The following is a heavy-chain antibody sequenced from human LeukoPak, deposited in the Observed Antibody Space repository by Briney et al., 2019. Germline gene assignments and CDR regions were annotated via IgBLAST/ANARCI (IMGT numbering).Heavy chain of an antibody. CDR3: ARAVTIFGVVYFDP. J-gene: IGHJ5*02. D-gene: IGHD3-3*01. CDR1: GGSFSGYY. CDR2: INHSGST. V-gene: IGHV4-34*01. Sequence: SETLSLTCAVYGGSFSGYYWSWIRQPPGKGLEWIGEINHSGSTNYNPSLKSRVTISVDTSKNQFSLKLSSVTAADTAVYYCARAVTIFGVVYFDPWGQGTLVTVSS.